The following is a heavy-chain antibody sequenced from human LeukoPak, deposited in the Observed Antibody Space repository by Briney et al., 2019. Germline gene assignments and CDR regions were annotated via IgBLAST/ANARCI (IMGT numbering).Heavy chain of an antibody. CDR2: IIPIFGTA. J-gene: IGHJ4*02. V-gene: IGHV1-69*05. D-gene: IGHD3-16*01. CDR3: ARDRRTDYHSGPDFDY. CDR1: GGTFSSYA. Sequence: ASVKVSCKASGGTFSSYAISWVRQAPGQGLEWMGGIIPIFGTANYAQKFQGRVTITTDESTSTAYMELSSLRSEDTAVYYCARDRRTDYHSGPDFDYWGQGTLVTVSS.